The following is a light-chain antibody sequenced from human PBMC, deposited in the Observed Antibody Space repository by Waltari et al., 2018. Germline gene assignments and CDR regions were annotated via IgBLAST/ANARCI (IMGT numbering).Light chain of an antibody. J-gene: IGKJ4*01. Sequence: DFVMTQSPDSLAGSLGERATINCRSSQSVLSNNQNYLAWYQQKPGQPPKLLIYWASTRASGVPDRFGGSGSGTDFTLTISSLQAEDVAVYYCQQHHSAPLTFGGGTKVEI. V-gene: IGKV4-1*01. CDR3: QQHHSAPLT. CDR2: WAS. CDR1: QSVLSNNQNY.